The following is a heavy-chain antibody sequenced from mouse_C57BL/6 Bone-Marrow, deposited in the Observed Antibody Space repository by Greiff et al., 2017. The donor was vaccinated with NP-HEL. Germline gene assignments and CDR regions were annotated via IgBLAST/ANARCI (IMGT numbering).Heavy chain of an antibody. V-gene: IGHV1-9*01. Sequence: QVQLKESGAELMKPGASVKLSCKATGYTFTGYWIEWVKQRPGHGLEWIGKLLPGSGSTNYPEKFKGKATFTADTSYNTAYMQLSSRTAEDSAIYYCATPKLVYYAMDYWGQGTSVTVSS. J-gene: IGHJ4*01. CDR1: GYTFTGYW. D-gene: IGHD4-1*01. CDR2: LLPGSGST. CDR3: ATPKLVYYAMDY.